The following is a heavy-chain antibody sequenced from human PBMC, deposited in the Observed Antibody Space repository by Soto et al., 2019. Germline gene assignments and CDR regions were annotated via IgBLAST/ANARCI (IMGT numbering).Heavy chain of an antibody. CDR2: ISSSSSTI. J-gene: IGHJ6*03. CDR3: ARTPRDDFWSGYYNYYYYYMDV. Sequence: GGSLRLSCAASGFTFSSYSMNWVRQAPGKGLEWVSYISSSSSTIYYADSVKGRFTISRDNAKNSLYLQMNSLRAEDTAVYYCARTPRDDFWSGYYNYYYYYMDVWGKGTTVTVSS. V-gene: IGHV3-48*01. D-gene: IGHD3-3*01. CDR1: GFTFSSYS.